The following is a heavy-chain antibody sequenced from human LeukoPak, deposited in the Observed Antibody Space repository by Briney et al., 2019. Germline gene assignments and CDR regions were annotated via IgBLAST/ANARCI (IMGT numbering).Heavy chain of an antibody. D-gene: IGHD4-17*01. CDR1: GFTFSAYA. V-gene: IGHV3-23*01. CDR2: IFGGGDST. Sequence: GGSLRLSCEASGFTFSAYAMSWVRQAPGKGLEWVSTIFGGGDSTYYADSVKGRFTISRDNSKNTLYLQLNSLRAEDTAIYYCARGAYGDYWYFDLWGRGTLVTVSS. CDR3: ARGAYGDYWYFDL. J-gene: IGHJ2*01.